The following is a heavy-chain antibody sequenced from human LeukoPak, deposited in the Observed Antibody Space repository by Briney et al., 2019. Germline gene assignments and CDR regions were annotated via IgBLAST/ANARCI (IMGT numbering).Heavy chain of an antibody. CDR1: GFTFSRYA. V-gene: IGHV3-23*01. Sequence: GGSLRLSCVASGFTFSRYAMTWVRQAPGKGLECVSGLCDTDDTTYYADSVKGRFTISIDTSTNTLYLQMNSLRAEDTAIYYCARYSGRYFEGTWLDLWGQGILVTVSS. J-gene: IGHJ5*02. CDR2: LCDTDDTT. CDR3: ARYSGRYFEGTWLDL. D-gene: IGHD1-26*01.